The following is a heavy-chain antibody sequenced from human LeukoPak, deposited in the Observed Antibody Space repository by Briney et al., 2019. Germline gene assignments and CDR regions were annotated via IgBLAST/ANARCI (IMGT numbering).Heavy chain of an antibody. V-gene: IGHV1-2*02. CDR1: GYTFAGYN. CDR3: ARELPVVATATDY. CDR2: INPNSGGT. Sequence: ASVKVSCKASGYTFAGYNMHWVRQAPGQGLEWMGWINPNSGGTNYAQKFQDRVTMTRDTSISTAYMELSRLRSDDTAVYYCARELPVVATATDYWGQGTLVTVSS. J-gene: IGHJ4*02. D-gene: IGHD5-12*01.